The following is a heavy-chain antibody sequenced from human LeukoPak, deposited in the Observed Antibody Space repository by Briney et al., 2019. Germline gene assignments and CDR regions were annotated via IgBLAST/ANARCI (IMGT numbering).Heavy chain of an antibody. D-gene: IGHD1-26*01. V-gene: IGHV1-3*01. J-gene: IGHJ4*02. CDR1: GYTFTSYA. Sequence: ASVKVSCKASGYTFTSYAMHWVRQAPGQRLEWMGWINAGNGNTKYSQEFQGRVTITRDTSASTAYMELSSLRSEDTAVYYCARAGPLGATFDFDYWGQGTLVTVSS. CDR3: ARAGPLGATFDFDY. CDR2: INAGNGNT.